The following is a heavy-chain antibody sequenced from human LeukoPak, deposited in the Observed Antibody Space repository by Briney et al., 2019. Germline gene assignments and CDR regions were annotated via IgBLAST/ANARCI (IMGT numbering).Heavy chain of an antibody. CDR1: GFTFSSYG. V-gene: IGHV3-33*01. D-gene: IGHD3-22*01. CDR2: IWYDGSNK. Sequence: GGSLRLSCAASGFTFSSYGMHWVRQALGKGLEWVAVIWYDGSNKYYADSVKGRFTISRDNSKNTLYLQMNSLRAEDTAVYYCARDHDSSGYYYQYYFDYWGQGTLVTVSS. J-gene: IGHJ4*02. CDR3: ARDHDSSGYYYQYYFDY.